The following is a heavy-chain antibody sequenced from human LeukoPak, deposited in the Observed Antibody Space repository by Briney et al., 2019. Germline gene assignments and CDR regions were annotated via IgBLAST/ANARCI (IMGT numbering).Heavy chain of an antibody. CDR3: ASAGYSSSWPENYYYYGMDV. D-gene: IGHD6-13*01. CDR2: IIPIFGTA. Sequence: GFSVKVSCKASGGTFSSYAISWVRQAPGQGLEWMGGIIPIFGTANYAQKFQGRVTITADESTSTAYMELSSLRSEDTAVYYCASAGYSSSWPENYYYYGMDVWGQGTTVTVSS. V-gene: IGHV1-69*01. J-gene: IGHJ6*02. CDR1: GGTFSSYA.